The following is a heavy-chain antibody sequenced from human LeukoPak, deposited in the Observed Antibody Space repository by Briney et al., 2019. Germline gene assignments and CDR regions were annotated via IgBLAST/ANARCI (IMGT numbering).Heavy chain of an antibody. CDR1: GSTFSSYS. Sequence: PGGSLRLSCAASGSTFSSYSMNWVRQAPGKGLEWVSYISSSSSTIYYADSVKGRFTISRDNAKNSLYLQMNSLRDEDTAVYYCARNVDTYSSTSCYNWFDPWGQGTLVTVSS. D-gene: IGHD2-2*01. CDR3: ARNVDTYSSTSCYNWFDP. V-gene: IGHV3-48*02. J-gene: IGHJ5*02. CDR2: ISSSSSTI.